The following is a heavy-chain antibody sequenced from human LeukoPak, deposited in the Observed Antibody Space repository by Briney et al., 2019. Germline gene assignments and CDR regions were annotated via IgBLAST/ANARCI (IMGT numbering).Heavy chain of an antibody. Sequence: GGSLRLSCAASGFTFSSYGMHWVRQAPGKGLEWVAFIRYDGSNKYYADPVKGRFTISRDNSKNTLYLQMNSLRAEDTAVYYCAKDGLLLWFGESHFDCWGQGTLVTVSS. D-gene: IGHD3-10*01. V-gene: IGHV3-30*02. CDR1: GFTFSSYG. CDR3: AKDGLLLWFGESHFDC. CDR2: IRYDGSNK. J-gene: IGHJ4*02.